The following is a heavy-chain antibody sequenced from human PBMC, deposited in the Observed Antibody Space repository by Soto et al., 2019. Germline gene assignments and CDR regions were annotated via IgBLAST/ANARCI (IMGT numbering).Heavy chain of an antibody. Sequence: WGSLVLPWVPFVFNFNSYGMSWVCQAPGERLEWVSFISSSGGTTYYADSVKGRFTISRDNSRNTVFLQMNTLGAEDTAIYYCATLMTVTGPGWGRASEYWGQGTRVTVSS. J-gene: IGHJ4*02. CDR2: ISSSGGTT. CDR1: VFNFNSYG. CDR3: ATLMTVTGPGWGRASEY. V-gene: IGHV3-23*01. D-gene: IGHD6-19*01.